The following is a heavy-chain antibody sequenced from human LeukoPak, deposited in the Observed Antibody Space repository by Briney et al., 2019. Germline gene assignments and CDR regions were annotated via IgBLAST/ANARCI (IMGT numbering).Heavy chain of an antibody. V-gene: IGHV1-46*01. CDR3: ARVGLERHFDY. D-gene: IGHD1-1*01. J-gene: IGHJ4*02. CDR1: GYTFTSYY. Sequence: ASVKVSCKASGYTFTSYYMHWVRRAPGQGLEWMGIINPSGGSTSYAQKFQGRVTMTRDTSTSTVYMELSSLRSEDTAVYYCARVGLERHFDYWGQGTLVTVSS. CDR2: INPSGGST.